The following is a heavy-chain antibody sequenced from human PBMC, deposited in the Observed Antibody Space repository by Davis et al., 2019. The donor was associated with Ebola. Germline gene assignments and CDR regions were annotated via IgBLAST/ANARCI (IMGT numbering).Heavy chain of an antibody. J-gene: IGHJ4*02. CDR3: ARSRYCSGGSCYAPPNY. CDR1: GYTFTSYD. CDR2: MNPNSGNT. Sequence: SVTVSCKASGYTFTSYDINWVRQATGQGLEWMGWMNPNSGNTGYAQKFQGRVTMTRNTSISTAYMELSSLRSEDTAVYYCARSRYCSGGSCYAPPNYWGQGTLVTVSS. V-gene: IGHV1-8*02. D-gene: IGHD2-15*01.